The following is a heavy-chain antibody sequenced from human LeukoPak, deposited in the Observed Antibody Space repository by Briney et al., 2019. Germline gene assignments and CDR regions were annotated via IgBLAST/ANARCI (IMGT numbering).Heavy chain of an antibody. CDR1: GFTFSSFA. CDR2: ISGSGGST. J-gene: IGHJ4*02. Sequence: GGSLRLSCAASGFTFSSFAMSWVRRAPGKGLEWVSGISGSGGSTYSADSVKGRFTISRDNSKNTLYLQMNSLRAEDTAIYYCAKDLRPSRPAARSYFDYWGQGTLVTVSS. D-gene: IGHD6-6*01. CDR3: AKDLRPSRPAARSYFDY. V-gene: IGHV3-23*01.